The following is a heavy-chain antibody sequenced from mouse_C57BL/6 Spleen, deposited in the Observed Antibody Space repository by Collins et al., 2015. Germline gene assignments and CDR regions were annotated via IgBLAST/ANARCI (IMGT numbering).Heavy chain of an antibody. D-gene: IGHD1-3*01. CDR1: GYTFTSYW. CDR3: ARSGGLGAWFAY. J-gene: IGHJ3*01. Sequence: QVQLQQPGAELVRPGTSVKLSCKASGYTFTSYWMHWVKQRPGQGLEWIGVIDPSDSYTNYNQKFKGKATLTVDTSSSTAYMQLSSLTSEDSAVYYCARSGGLGAWFAYWGQGTLVTVSA. V-gene: IGHV1-59*01. CDR2: IDPSDSYT.